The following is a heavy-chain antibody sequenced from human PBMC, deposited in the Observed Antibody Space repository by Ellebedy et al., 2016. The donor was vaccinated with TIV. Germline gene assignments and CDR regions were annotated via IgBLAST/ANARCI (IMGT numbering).Heavy chain of an antibody. D-gene: IGHD6-19*01. V-gene: IGHV3-74*01. CDR1: GFTFSRYW. J-gene: IGHJ4*02. Sequence: GGSLRLSCAASGFTFSRYWMHWVRQAPGKGLVWVARINSDGSSTIYADFVKGRFTISKDNTKNTLYLQMNSLRAEDTAVYYCARKGAVAGLGFWGQGTLVTVSS. CDR2: INSDGSST. CDR3: ARKGAVAGLGF.